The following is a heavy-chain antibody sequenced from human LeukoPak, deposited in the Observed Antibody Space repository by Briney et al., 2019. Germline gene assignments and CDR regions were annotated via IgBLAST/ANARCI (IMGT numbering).Heavy chain of an antibody. CDR3: ARVNNYYDSSGYLYYFDY. CDR1: AYTSTGYF. CDR2: INPNSGGT. J-gene: IGHJ4*02. V-gene: IGHV1-2*02. Sequence: ASVKVSCKASAYTSTGYFMHWVRQAPGQGLEWMGWINPNSGGTNYAQNFQGRVTMTRDTSISTAYMELSRLRSDDTAVYYCARVNNYYDSSGYLYYFDYWGQGTLVTVSS. D-gene: IGHD3-22*01.